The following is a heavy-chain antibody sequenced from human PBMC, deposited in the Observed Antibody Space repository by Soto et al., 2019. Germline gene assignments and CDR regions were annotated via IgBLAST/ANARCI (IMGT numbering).Heavy chain of an antibody. J-gene: IGHJ4*02. D-gene: IGHD3-22*01. Sequence: SETLSLTCTVSGGSISSGDYYWSCIRQPPGKGLEWIGYIYYSGSTYYNPSLKSRVTISVDTSKNQFSLKLSSVTAADTAVYYCAREYYDSSGYYGGFDYWGQGTLVTVSS. CDR3: AREYYDSSGYYGGFDY. V-gene: IGHV4-30-4*01. CDR2: IYYSGST. CDR1: GGSISSGDYY.